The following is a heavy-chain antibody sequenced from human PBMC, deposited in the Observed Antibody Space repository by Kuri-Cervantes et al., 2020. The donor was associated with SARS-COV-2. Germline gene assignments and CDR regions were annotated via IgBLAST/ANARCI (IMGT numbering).Heavy chain of an antibody. V-gene: IGHV3-33*01. D-gene: IGHD6-13*01. CDR2: IWYDGSNK. CDR3: ARGPERTNIAAAGLLFDY. CDR1: GFTFSSYG. J-gene: IGHJ4*02. Sequence: GESLKISCAASGFTFSSYGMHRVRQAPGKGLEWVAVIWYDGSNKYYADSVKGRFTISRGNSKNTLYLQMNSLRAEDTAVYYCARGPERTNIAAAGLLFDYWGQGTLVTVSS.